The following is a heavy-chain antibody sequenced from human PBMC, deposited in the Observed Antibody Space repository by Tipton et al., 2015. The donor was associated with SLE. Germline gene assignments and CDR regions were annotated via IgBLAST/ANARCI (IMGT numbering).Heavy chain of an antibody. CDR3: AREHVDTAMEFDY. J-gene: IGHJ4*02. D-gene: IGHD5-18*01. V-gene: IGHV3-7*01. CDR2: IKQDGSEK. CDR1: GFTFSSYW. Sequence: SLRLSCAASGFTFSSYWMSWVRQAPGKGLEWVANIKQDGSEKYYVDSVKGRFTISRDNAKNSLYLRMNSLRAEDTAVYYCAREHVDTAMEFDYWGQGTLVTVSS.